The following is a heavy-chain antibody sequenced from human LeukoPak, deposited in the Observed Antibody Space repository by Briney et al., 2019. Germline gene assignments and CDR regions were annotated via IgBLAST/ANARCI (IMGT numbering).Heavy chain of an antibody. CDR1: GFTFRNYY. CDR3: ARDLSGHWTYDY. Sequence: GGSLRLSCAASGFTFRNYYMHWVRQAPGKGLEWVAAISLDGNNEYYADSVKGRFSLSRDNSMNTLYLQLNSLRTEDTAMYYYARDLSGHWTYDYWGRGTLVTVSS. D-gene: IGHD1-1*01. J-gene: IGHJ4*01. CDR2: ISLDGNNE. V-gene: IGHV3-30-3*01.